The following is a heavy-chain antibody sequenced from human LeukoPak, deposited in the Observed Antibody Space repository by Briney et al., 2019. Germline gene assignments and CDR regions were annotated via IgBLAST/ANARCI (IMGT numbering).Heavy chain of an antibody. J-gene: IGHJ4*02. CDR3: ARDHSGYSGYEGDFDY. CDR1: GGTFSSYA. CDR2: IIPIFGTA. D-gene: IGHD5-12*01. V-gene: IGHV1-69*06. Sequence: ASVTVSCKASGGTFSSYAISWVRQAPGQGLEWMGGIIPIFGTANYAQKFQGRVTITADKSTSTAYMELSRLRFDDTAVYYCARDHSGYSGYEGDFDYWGQGTLVIVSS.